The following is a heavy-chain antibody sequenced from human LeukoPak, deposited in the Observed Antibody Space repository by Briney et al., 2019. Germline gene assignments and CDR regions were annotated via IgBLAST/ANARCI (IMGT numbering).Heavy chain of an antibody. V-gene: IGHV1-2*02. J-gene: IGHJ3*02. Sequence: ASVKVSCKASGYTFTGYYMHWVRQAPGQGLEWMGWINPNSGGTNYAQKFQGRVTMTRDTSISTAYMELSRLRSDDTAVYYCAREGGGYGLAFDIWGQGTMVTVSS. D-gene: IGHD6-25*01. CDR2: INPNSGGT. CDR3: AREGGGYGLAFDI. CDR1: GYTFTGYY.